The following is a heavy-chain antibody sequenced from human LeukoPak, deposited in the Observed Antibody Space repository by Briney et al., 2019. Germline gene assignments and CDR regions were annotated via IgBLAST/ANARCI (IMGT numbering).Heavy chain of an antibody. CDR2: ISFSDSYI. Sequence: GGSLRLSCAASGFTVSTYEMHWVRQAPGKGLEWVSYISFSDSYIYYADSVKGRFTISRDNAKNSLYLQMNCLRAADTAVYYYARDRHGYSGDAFDIWGQGTMVTVSS. CDR3: ARDRHGYSGDAFDI. CDR1: GFTVSTYE. J-gene: IGHJ3*02. D-gene: IGHD4-17*01. V-gene: IGHV3-48*03.